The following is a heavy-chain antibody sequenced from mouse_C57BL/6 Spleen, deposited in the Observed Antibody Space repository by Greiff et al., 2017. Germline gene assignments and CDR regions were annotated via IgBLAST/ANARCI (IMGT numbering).Heavy chain of an antibody. CDR3: ARSAIYYYGSSGD. Sequence: VQLQQPGAELVKPGASVKMSCKASGYTFTSYWITWVKQRPGQGLEWIGDIYPGSGSTNYNEKFKSKATLTVDTSSSSAYMQLSSLTSEDSAVYYCARSAIYYYGSSGDWGQGTTLSVAS. CDR1: GYTFTSYW. CDR2: IYPGSGST. J-gene: IGHJ2*01. D-gene: IGHD1-1*01. V-gene: IGHV1-55*01.